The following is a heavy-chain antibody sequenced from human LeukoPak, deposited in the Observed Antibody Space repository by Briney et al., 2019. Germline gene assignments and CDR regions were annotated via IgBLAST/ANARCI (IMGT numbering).Heavy chain of an antibody. CDR1: GFTFSSYW. CDR2: IKEDGSEK. J-gene: IGHJ4*02. D-gene: IGHD3-10*01. V-gene: IGHV3-7*03. Sequence: QPGESLRVSCAASGFTFSSYWLNWVRQTPGKGLEWVANIKEDGSEKYHVDSVKGRFTISRDNAKSSLYLQMNSLRAEDTALYYCARSIMGGGAFDYWGQGTQVTVSS. CDR3: ARSIMGGGAFDY.